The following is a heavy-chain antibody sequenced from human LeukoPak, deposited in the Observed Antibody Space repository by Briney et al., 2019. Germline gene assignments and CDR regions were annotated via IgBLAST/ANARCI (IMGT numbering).Heavy chain of an antibody. CDR1: GGSISSSSYY. Sequence: PSETLSLTCTVSGGSISSSSYYWGWIRQPPGKGLEWIGSIYYSGSTYYNPSLKSRVTISVDTSKNQFSLKLSSVTAADTAVYYCARQGGSDLPAALFDYWGQGTLVTVSS. V-gene: IGHV4-39*01. D-gene: IGHD2-2*01. J-gene: IGHJ4*02. CDR3: ARQGGSDLPAALFDY. CDR2: IYYSGST.